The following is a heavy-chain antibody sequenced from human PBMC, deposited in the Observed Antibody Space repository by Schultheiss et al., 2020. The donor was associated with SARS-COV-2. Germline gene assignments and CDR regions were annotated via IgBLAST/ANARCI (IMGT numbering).Heavy chain of an antibody. CDR2: IKSKTDGGTT. D-gene: IGHD3-3*01. V-gene: IGHV3-15*01. Sequence: GGSLRLSCAASGFTFSNAWMSWVRQAPGKGLEWVGRIKSKTDGGTTDYAAPVKGRFTISRDNSKNTLYLQMNSLRAEDTAVYYCAKDRAIFGVVIDLFAFDIWGQGTMVTVSS. CDR1: GFTFSNAW. CDR3: AKDRAIFGVVIDLFAFDI. J-gene: IGHJ3*02.